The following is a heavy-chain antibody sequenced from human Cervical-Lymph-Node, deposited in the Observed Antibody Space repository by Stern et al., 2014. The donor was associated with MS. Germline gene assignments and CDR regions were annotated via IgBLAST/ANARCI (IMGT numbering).Heavy chain of an antibody. D-gene: IGHD2-2*01. Sequence: VQLVQSGAEVKKHGASVKVSCKASGYTFTSYGISWVRQAPGQGLEWMGWISAYNGNTNYAQKLQGRVTMTTDTSTSTAYMELRSLRSDDTAVYYCARGGYCSSTSCYATYFYYYYGMDVWGQGTTVTVSS. V-gene: IGHV1-18*04. J-gene: IGHJ6*02. CDR2: ISAYNGNT. CDR3: ARGGYCSSTSCYATYFYYYYGMDV. CDR1: GYTFTSYG.